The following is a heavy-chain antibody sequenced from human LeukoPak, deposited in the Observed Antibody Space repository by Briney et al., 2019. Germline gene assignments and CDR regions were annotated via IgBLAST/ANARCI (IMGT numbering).Heavy chain of an antibody. D-gene: IGHD3-22*01. CDR1: GFTFSRNA. J-gene: IGHJ4*02. V-gene: IGHV3-23*01. Sequence: GGSLRLSCAASGFTFSRNAMNWVRQAPGKGLEWVAAVSGNGLGTYYADSVKGRFNISRDNSRNTLYLQMNSLRIEDTAFYYCAKDANYLRSSGYLIPIDFWGQGTLVTVSS. CDR3: AKDANYLRSSGYLIPIDF. CDR2: VSGNGLGT.